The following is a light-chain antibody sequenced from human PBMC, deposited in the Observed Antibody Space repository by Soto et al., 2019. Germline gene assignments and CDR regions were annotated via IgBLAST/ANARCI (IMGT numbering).Light chain of an antibody. V-gene: IGKV3-15*01. Sequence: EIVMTQSPATLSVSPGESATLSCRASQSVGTNLAWYQQKPGQAPGLLISGASTRATGIPSRFSGSGSGTEFTLTIRSLQSEDFAIYYCQQYDNWPQLTFGGGTKLEIK. CDR2: GAS. CDR3: QQYDNWPQLT. J-gene: IGKJ4*01. CDR1: QSVGTN.